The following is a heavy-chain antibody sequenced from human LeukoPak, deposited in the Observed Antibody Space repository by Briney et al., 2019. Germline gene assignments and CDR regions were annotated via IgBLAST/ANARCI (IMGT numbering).Heavy chain of an antibody. J-gene: IGHJ3*02. CDR2: ISGSGGST. CDR3: AKVDFWSGFPAHAFDI. Sequence: GGSLRLSCAASGFTFSSYAMSWVRQAPGKGLEWASAISGSGGSTYYADSVKGRFTISRDNSKNTLYLQMNSLRAEDTAVYYCAKVDFWSGFPAHAFDIWGQGTMVTVSS. V-gene: IGHV3-23*01. CDR1: GFTFSSYA. D-gene: IGHD3-3*01.